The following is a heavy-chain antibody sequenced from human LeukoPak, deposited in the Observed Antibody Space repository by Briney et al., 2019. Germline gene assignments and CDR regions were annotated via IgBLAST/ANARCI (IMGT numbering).Heavy chain of an antibody. D-gene: IGHD3-22*01. Sequence: ASVKVSCXASGYTFTIYGISWVRQAHGQGLEWMGWISAYNGNTNYAQKLQGRVTMTTDTSTSTAYMELRSLRSDDTAVYYCARDRYYYDSSGYYDAFDIWGQGTMVTVSS. CDR3: ARDRYYYDSSGYYDAFDI. CDR1: GYTFTIYG. CDR2: ISAYNGNT. V-gene: IGHV1-18*01. J-gene: IGHJ3*02.